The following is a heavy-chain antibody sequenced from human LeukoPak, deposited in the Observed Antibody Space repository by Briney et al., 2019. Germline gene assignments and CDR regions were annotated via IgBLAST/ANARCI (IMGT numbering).Heavy chain of an antibody. J-gene: IGHJ4*02. V-gene: IGHV3-53*01. D-gene: IGHD6-19*01. CDR1: GFTVSNKY. Sequence: GGSLRLSCAASGFTVSNKYMTWVRQAPGKGLEWVSLIYSDGRTYYADSVKGRCTISRDNSKNTLYLQMNSLRAEDTAVYYCAVCHWHSSGCRNDYWGQGTLVTVSS. CDR3: AVCHWHSSGCRNDY. CDR2: IYSDGRT.